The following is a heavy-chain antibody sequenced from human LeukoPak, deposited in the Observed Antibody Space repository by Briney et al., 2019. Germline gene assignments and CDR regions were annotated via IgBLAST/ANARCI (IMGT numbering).Heavy chain of an antibody. D-gene: IGHD3-10*01. J-gene: IGHJ4*02. CDR3: ARAKPKNMVRGLIMRRESRYYFDY. CDR1: GFTFSSYG. Sequence: GGSLRLSCAASGFTFSSYGMSWVRQAPGKGLEWVSAISGSGGRTYYADSVKGRFTISRDNSKSTLYIQMNSLRAEDTAVYYCARAKPKNMVRGLIMRRESRYYFDYWGQGTLVTVSS. CDR2: ISGSGGRT. V-gene: IGHV3-23*01.